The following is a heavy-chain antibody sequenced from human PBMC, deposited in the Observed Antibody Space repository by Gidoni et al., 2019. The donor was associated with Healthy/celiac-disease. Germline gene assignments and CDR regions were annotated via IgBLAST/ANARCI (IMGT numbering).Heavy chain of an antibody. D-gene: IGHD1-26*01. J-gene: IGHJ6*02. CDR3: ARLGGSSQYGMDV. Sequence: QLQLQDSGPGLVKPSETLSLTCTVSGGSIRSSSYYWGWIRQPPGKGLEWIGSIYYSGSTYYNPSLKSRVTISVDTSKNQFSLKLSSVTAADTAVYYCARLGGSSQYGMDVWGQGTTVTVSS. CDR2: IYYSGST. CDR1: GGSIRSSSYY. V-gene: IGHV4-39*01.